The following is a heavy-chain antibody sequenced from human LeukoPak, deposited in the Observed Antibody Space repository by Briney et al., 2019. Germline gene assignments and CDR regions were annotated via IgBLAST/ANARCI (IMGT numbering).Heavy chain of an antibody. CDR1: WFTVSSNY. CDR3: ARARWELLLLDY. Sequence: PGGSLRLSCAASWFTVSSNYMSWVRQAPGKGLEWVSVIYSGGSTYYADSVKGRFTISRDNSKNTLYLQMNSLRAEDTAVYYCARARWELLLLDYWGQGTLVTVSS. D-gene: IGHD1-26*01. J-gene: IGHJ4*02. V-gene: IGHV3-53*01. CDR2: IYSGGST.